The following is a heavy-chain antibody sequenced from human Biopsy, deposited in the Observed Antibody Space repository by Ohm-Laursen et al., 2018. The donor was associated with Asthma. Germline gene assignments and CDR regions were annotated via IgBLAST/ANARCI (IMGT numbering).Heavy chain of an antibody. CDR3: ARAVDYSHYYGIDV. J-gene: IGHJ6*02. D-gene: IGHD3-10*01. CDR2: ISVYNGNT. V-gene: IGHV1-18*01. CDR1: GYTFNSAG. Sequence: ASVKVSCKTSGYTFNSAGITWVRQAPGQGLEWMGWISVYNGNTKVAQKLQDRVTVITDTFTSTAYMELRSLRSDDTAVYFCARAVDYSHYYGIDVWGQGTTVTVS.